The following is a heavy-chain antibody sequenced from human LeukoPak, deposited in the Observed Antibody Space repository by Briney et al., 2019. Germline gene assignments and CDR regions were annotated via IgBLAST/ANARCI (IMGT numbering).Heavy chain of an antibody. CDR3: ARDGPPAGLYFDN. CDR2: INQGGTEK. J-gene: IGHJ4*02. V-gene: IGHV3-7*01. CDR1: GFSFNTFW. Sequence: GGSLRLSCAASGFSFNTFWMNWVRQAPGKGLERVATINQGGTEKYYVDSVKGRFTIPRDNAKNSLYLQMSSLRAEDTAVYYCARDGPPAGLYFDNWGQGTLVTVSS. D-gene: IGHD2-2*01.